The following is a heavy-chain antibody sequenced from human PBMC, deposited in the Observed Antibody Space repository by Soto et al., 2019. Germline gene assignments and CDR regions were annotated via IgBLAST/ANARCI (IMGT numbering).Heavy chain of an antibody. CDR1: GFTFSYG. CDR3: AKLVIGYCSGNTCDDY. V-gene: IGHV3-30*03. D-gene: IGHD2-15*01. Sequence: VQLLESGGGLIQPGGSLRLSCAASGFTFSYGIHWLRQAPGKGLEWVAYISYDSSNKFYGDSVKGRFXISRDNSXXXXXXXXXXXXXXXXXXXYCAKLVIGYCSGNTCDDYWGQGTLVAVSS. CDR2: ISYDSSNK. J-gene: IGHJ4*02.